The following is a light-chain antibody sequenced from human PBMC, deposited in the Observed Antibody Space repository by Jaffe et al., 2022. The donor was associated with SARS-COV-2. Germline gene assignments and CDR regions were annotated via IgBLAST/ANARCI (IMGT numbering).Light chain of an antibody. V-gene: IGLV3-19*01. Sequence: SSELTQDPAVSVALGQTVRITCQGDNFRTFYATWYQQKPGQAPTLVMYGNNDRPSGIPDRFSGSISRDSASLTITGAQPEDESDYYCTSRDSSGNHVVFGGGTRLTVL. CDR3: TSRDSSGNHVV. J-gene: IGLJ2*01. CDR1: NFRTFY. CDR2: GNN.